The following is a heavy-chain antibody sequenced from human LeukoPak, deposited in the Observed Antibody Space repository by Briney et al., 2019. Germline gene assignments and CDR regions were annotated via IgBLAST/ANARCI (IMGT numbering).Heavy chain of an antibody. Sequence: GESLKISCKGSGYSFTSYWIGWVRQMPGKDLEWMGIIYPGDSDTRYSPSFQGQVTISADKSISTAYLQWSSLKASDTAMYYCARPSEEWAQTDAFDIWGQGTMVTVSS. D-gene: IGHD3-3*01. CDR2: IYPGDSDT. CDR3: ARPSEEWAQTDAFDI. CDR1: GYSFTSYW. V-gene: IGHV5-51*01. J-gene: IGHJ3*02.